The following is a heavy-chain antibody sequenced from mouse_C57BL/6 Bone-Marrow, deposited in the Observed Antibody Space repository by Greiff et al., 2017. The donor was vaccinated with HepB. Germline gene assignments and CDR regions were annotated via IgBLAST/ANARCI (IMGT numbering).Heavy chain of an antibody. CDR1: GYTFTSYW. V-gene: IGHV1-55*01. Sequence: QVQLQQPGTELVKPGASVKLSCKASGYTFTSYWMHWVKQRPGQGLEWIGDIYPGSGSTNYNEKFKSKATLTVDTSSSTAYMQLSSLTSEDSAVYYCARGSSFLGAYWGQGTLVTVSA. D-gene: IGHD3-3*01. CDR3: ARGSSFLGAY. CDR2: IYPGSGST. J-gene: IGHJ3*01.